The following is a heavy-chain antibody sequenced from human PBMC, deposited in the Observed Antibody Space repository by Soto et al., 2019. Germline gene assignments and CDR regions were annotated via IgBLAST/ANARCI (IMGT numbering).Heavy chain of an antibody. CDR2: IYYSGST. J-gene: IGHJ4*02. V-gene: IGHV4-59*01. Sequence: SETLSLTCTVSGGSITSYYWSWIRQSPGKGLEWFGYIYYSGSTNYNPSLKSRVAISVDTSKNQFSLKLRSVTAAGTAVYYCARADPYGGNSGYFDYWGQGTLVTVSS. CDR1: GGSITSYY. D-gene: IGHD4-17*01. CDR3: ARADPYGGNSGYFDY.